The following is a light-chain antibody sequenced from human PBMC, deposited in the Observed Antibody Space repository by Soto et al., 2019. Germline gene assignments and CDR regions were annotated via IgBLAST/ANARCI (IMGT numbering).Light chain of an antibody. CDR3: QQYNNWPPFT. V-gene: IGKV3-15*01. CDR2: GAS. CDR1: QSVSSN. J-gene: IGKJ2*01. Sequence: EIVVTQSPATLSVSPGERVTLSCRASQSVSSNLAWYQQKPGQAPRRLLYGASTRATGVPARFSGSGSGTEFTLTITSLQSEDFAVYYCQQYNNWPPFTFGQGTKLEIK.